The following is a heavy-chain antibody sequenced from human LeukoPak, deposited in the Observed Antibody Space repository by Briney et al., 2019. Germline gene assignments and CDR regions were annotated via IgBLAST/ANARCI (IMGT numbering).Heavy chain of an antibody. CDR1: ESIVSSRF. Sequence: GGSLRLSCAASESIVSSRFMAWVRQAPGKGLEWVSVVDGGSKTYYADSVKGRFTISRDNSKNTLYLQMNNMRAEDTAVYFCGRDDADVQNYGIQYWGQGTLVTVSS. CDR3: GRDDADVQNYGIQY. J-gene: IGHJ4*02. D-gene: IGHD5-24*01. V-gene: IGHV3-53*01. CDR2: VDGGSKT.